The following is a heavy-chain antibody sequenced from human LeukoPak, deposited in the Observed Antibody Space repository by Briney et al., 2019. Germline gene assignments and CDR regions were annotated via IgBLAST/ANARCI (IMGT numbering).Heavy chain of an antibody. CDR1: GYSFTTYW. CDR2: IYPGDSDT. D-gene: IGHD6-19*01. V-gene: IGHV5-51*01. J-gene: IGHJ4*02. Sequence: GESLKISCKGSGYSFTTYWIGWVRQVPGRGLEWMGIIYPGDSDTRYSPSFQGQVTISADKSVSTAYLQWSSLKASDTAMYYCARRTSGWSVDYWGQGTLVTVSS. CDR3: ARRTSGWSVDY.